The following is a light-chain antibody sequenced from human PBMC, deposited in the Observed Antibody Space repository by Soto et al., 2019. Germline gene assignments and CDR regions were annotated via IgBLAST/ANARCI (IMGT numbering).Light chain of an antibody. J-gene: IGKJ4*01. V-gene: IGKV1D-12*01. Sequence: DIPMTQSPSSVSAFVGDRVTITCRASQGISTWLDWYQQKPGKAPQLLIYTAFTLQSGVPSRFSGSGSGTDFTLTISSLQPEDSATYYCQQANSFPLTFGGGTKVEIK. CDR2: TAF. CDR3: QQANSFPLT. CDR1: QGISTW.